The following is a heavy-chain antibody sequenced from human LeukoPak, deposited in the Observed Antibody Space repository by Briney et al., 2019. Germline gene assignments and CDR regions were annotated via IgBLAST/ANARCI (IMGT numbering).Heavy chain of an antibody. D-gene: IGHD1-26*01. CDR2: ISSSCSTI. CDR1: GFTSSDYY. V-gene: IGHV3-11*01. CDR3: ARSGHYSGSYYKNDY. Sequence: GGSLRLSCAASGFTSSDYYMSWIRQAPGKGPEVVSYISSSCSTIYYADSVKGRFTISRDNDKNSLYLQMNSLRAEDTAVYYCARSGHYSGSYYKNDYWGQGTLVTVSS. J-gene: IGHJ4*02.